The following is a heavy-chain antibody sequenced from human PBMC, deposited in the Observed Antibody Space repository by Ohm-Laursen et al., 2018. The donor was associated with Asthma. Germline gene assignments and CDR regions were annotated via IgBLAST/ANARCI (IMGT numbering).Heavy chain of an antibody. Sequence: SLRLSCAASGFTFRSYAMHWVRQAPGKGLEWVSSISHSGTYKYYADSVKGRFTISRDNARNSLDLQLSSLRAEDSALYYCARDTTSYHGSGSFDPWGQGTLVTVFS. D-gene: IGHD3-10*01. V-gene: IGHV3-21*01. CDR2: ISHSGTYK. CDR1: GFTFRSYA. J-gene: IGHJ5*02. CDR3: ARDTTSYHGSGSFDP.